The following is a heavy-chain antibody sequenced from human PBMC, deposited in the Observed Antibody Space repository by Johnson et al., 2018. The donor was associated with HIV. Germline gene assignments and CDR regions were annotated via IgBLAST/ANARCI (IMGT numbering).Heavy chain of an antibody. Sequence: QVQLVESGGGVVQPGRSLTLSCAPSGFAFSTYAMHWVRQAPGKGLEWVAVISYHGSDKIYADFVVGRFTISRDSSKNTLYLHMNSLSAEDRAVYYCARDNLATPFGAFDFWGQGTMVIVSS. V-gene: IGHV3-30-3*01. J-gene: IGHJ3*01. CDR3: ARDNLATPFGAFDF. CDR2: ISYHGSDK. CDR1: GFAFSTYA. D-gene: IGHD3-3*01.